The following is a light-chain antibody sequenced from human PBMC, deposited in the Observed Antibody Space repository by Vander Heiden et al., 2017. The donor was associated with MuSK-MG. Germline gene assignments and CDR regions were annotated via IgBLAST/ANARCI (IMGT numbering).Light chain of an antibody. Sequence: QSALTQPVSVSGSPGQSITISCPGTSSDVGGYNYVSWYQQHPGKATKLMIYEVSNRPSGVSNRFSGSKSGNTASLTISGLQAEDEADYYCSSYTSSSTLVFGTGTKVTVL. CDR3: SSYTSSSTLV. V-gene: IGLV2-14*01. CDR1: SSDVGGYNY. CDR2: EVS. J-gene: IGLJ1*01.